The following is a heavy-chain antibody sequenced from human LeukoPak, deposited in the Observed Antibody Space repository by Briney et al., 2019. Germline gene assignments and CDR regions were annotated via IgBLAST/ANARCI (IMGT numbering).Heavy chain of an antibody. J-gene: IGHJ4*02. CDR3: ARFGDDSSGYPFDY. CDR2: ISAYNGNT. CDR1: GYTFTSYG. D-gene: IGHD3-22*01. V-gene: IGHV1-18*01. Sequence: ASVKVSCRASGYTFTSYGISWVRQAPGQGLEGMGWISAYNGNTNYAQKLQGRVTMTTDTSTSTAYMELRSLRSDDTAVYYCARFGDDSSGYPFDYWGQGTLVTVSS.